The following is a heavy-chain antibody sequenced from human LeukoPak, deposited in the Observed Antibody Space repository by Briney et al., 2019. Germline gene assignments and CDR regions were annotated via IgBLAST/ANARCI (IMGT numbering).Heavy chain of an antibody. CDR1: GFTFSSYG. CDR2: IWYDGSNK. V-gene: IGHV3-33*01. J-gene: IGHJ6*02. Sequence: PGGSLRLSCAASGFTFSSYGMHWVRQAPGKGLEWVAVIWYDGSNKYYADSVKGRFTISRDNSKNTLYLQMNSLRAEDTAVYYCVRDPGTYSSGSLYYYYYGMDVWGQGTTVTVSS. D-gene: IGHD6-19*01. CDR3: VRDPGTYSSGSLYYYYYGMDV.